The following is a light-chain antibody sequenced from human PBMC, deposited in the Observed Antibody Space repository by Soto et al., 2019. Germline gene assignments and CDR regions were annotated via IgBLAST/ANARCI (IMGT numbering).Light chain of an antibody. Sequence: GDRVTITCRASQSITTFLAWYQQKPGRAPQLLIYDSSTSEPGAPTRFRGSGSGTEFTLTINGLQPDHYDTEVCYRYDGYSPWTFGQGTKVDIK. CDR1: QSITTF. CDR2: DSS. CDR3: YRYDGYSPWT. J-gene: IGKJ1*01. V-gene: IGKV1-5*01.